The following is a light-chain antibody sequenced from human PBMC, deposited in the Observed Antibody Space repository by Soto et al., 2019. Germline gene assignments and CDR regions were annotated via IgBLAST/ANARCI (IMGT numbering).Light chain of an antibody. J-gene: IGLJ2*01. CDR3: AAWDDSLSGKGL. Sequence: QSVLTQPPSASGTPGQRVTISCSGASTNIGSSFVYWYQNVPETAPKLLIHRNNHRPSGVPDCFSGSMSGTSASLAIIGFRSEDEAESYCAAWDDSLSGKGLFGGGTKLTVL. CDR2: RNN. V-gene: IGLV1-47*01. CDR1: STNIGSSF.